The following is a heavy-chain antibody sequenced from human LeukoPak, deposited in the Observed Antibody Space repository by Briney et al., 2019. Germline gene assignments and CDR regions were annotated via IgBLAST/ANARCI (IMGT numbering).Heavy chain of an antibody. CDR1: GGSISSGSYY. Sequence: PSETLSVTCTVSGGSISSGSYYWSWIRQPAGKGLEWIGRIYTSGSTNYNPSLKGRVTLSVDTSKNQFSLKLSSVTAADTAVYYCARFDYGDYSASAKFDYWGQGTLVTVSS. CDR2: IYTSGST. J-gene: IGHJ4*02. CDR3: ARFDYGDYSASAKFDY. V-gene: IGHV4-61*02. D-gene: IGHD4-17*01.